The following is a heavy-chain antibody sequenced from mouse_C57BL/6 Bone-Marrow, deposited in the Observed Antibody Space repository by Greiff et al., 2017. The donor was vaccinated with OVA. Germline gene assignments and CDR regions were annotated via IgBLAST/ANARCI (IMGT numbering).Heavy chain of an antibody. CDR3: TRRLYWYFDV. J-gene: IGHJ1*03. CDR1: GFTFSSYA. CDR2: ISSGGDYI. Sequence: DVHLVESGEGLVKPGGSLKLSCAASGFTFSSYAMSWVRQTPEKRLEWVAYISSGGDYIYYADTVKGRITISRDNARNTLYLQMSSLKSEDTAMYYCTRRLYWYFDVWGTGTTVTVSS. V-gene: IGHV5S21*01.